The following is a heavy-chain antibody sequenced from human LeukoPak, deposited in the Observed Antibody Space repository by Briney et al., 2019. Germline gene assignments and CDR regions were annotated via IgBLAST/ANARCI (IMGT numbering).Heavy chain of an antibody. J-gene: IGHJ3*02. CDR3: AGSYGGNAVGPFDI. Sequence: SETLSLTCAVSGGSFSGYHGSWIRQTPGKGLEWIGEVSQSGGASYNPSLKSRVTISVETSKHHFSLQLSSVPAADTAMYYCAGSYGGNAVGPFDIWGQGTMVTVSS. V-gene: IGHV4-34*01. CDR1: GGSFSGYH. D-gene: IGHD4-23*01. CDR2: VSQSGGA.